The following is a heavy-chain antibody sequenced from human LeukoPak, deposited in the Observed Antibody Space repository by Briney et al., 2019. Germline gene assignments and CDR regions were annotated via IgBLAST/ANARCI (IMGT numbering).Heavy chain of an antibody. J-gene: IGHJ4*02. CDR3: ARHVGDY. Sequence: SETLSLTCTDSGGSISSYYWSWIRQPPGKGLEWIGYIYTSGSTNYNPSLKSRVTISVDTSKNQFSLKLSSVTAADTAVYYCARHVGDYWGQGTLVTVSS. D-gene: IGHD1-26*01. V-gene: IGHV4-4*09. CDR2: IYTSGST. CDR1: GGSISSYY.